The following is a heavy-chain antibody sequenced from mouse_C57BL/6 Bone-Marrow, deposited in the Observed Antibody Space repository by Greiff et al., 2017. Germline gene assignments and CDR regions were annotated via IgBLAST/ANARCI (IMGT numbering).Heavy chain of an antibody. CDR2: IDTSDSYT. V-gene: IGHV1-50*01. CDR1: GYHFPSYW. Sequence: VQLQQPGAELVKPGASVKLSCKASGYHFPSYWLQWVKQRPGQGLEWIGEIDTSDSYTNYNQKFTGKATLTVDPSASTADMQLSSRTSEDSAVYYCARREGLYYWGQGTTLTVSS. CDR3: ARREGLYY. D-gene: IGHD3-3*01. J-gene: IGHJ2*01.